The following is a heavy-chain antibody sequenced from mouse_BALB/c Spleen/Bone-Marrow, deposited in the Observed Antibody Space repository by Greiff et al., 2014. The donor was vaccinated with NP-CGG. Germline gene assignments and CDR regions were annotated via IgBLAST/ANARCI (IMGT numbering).Heavy chain of an antibody. Sequence: DVMLVESGGGLVQPGGSLRLSCATSGFTFTDYYMNWVRQPPGKALEWLSFIRNKANGYTTEYSATVKGRFTISRDNSQSILYLQMYTLRAEDSATYYCARDRGGLLFDYWGQGTTLTVSS. V-gene: IGHV7-3*02. D-gene: IGHD1-1*02. J-gene: IGHJ2*01. CDR3: ARDRGGLLFDY. CDR2: IRNKANGYTT. CDR1: GFTFTDYY.